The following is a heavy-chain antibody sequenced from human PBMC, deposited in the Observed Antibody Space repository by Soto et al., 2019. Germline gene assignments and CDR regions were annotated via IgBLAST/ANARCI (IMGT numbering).Heavy chain of an antibody. CDR1: GFRFSSYG. CDR3: VKAVLLWVGNYYYGMDV. Sequence: EVELLESGGGLSQPGGSLTLSCEGSGFRFSSYGMNWVRQAPGKGLQWVAGISGNSQSLDYTASVKGRFTISRDNSKNTVSLQMRSLTAADTAVYFCVKAVLLWVGNYYYGMDVWGHGTLVTVSS. J-gene: IGHJ6*02. V-gene: IGHV3-23*01. CDR2: ISGNSQSL. D-gene: IGHD3-10*01.